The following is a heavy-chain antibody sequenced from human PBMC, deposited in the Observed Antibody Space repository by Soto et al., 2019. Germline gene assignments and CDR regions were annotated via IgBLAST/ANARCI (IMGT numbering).Heavy chain of an antibody. Sequence: QVQLVESGGGVVQPGRSLRLSCAASGFTFSSYAMHWVRQAPGKGLEWVAGISYDGYNKYQADSVKGRFTMSRDNSKNTLDLQMNSLRVEDTAVYYCARGGRGDILRYLDSWGQGTLVTVSS. V-gene: IGHV3-30-3*01. CDR3: ARGGRGDILRYLDS. J-gene: IGHJ4*02. D-gene: IGHD3-9*01. CDR2: ISYDGYNK. CDR1: GFTFSSYA.